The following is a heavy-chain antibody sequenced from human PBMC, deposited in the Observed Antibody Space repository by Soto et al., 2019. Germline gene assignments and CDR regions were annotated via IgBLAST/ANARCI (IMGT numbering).Heavy chain of an antibody. CDR1: GFTFSSYG. Sequence: QVQLVESGGGVVQPGRSLRLSCAASGFTFSSYGMHWVRQAPGKGLEWVAVISYDGSNKYYADSVKGRFTISRDNSKNXPYXQXISLRAEDTAVYYCAKDQLRYFSWLSRDYYYYGMDVWGQGTTVTVSS. CDR2: ISYDGSNK. CDR3: AKDQLRYFSWLSRDYYYYGMDV. D-gene: IGHD3-9*01. V-gene: IGHV3-30*18. J-gene: IGHJ6*02.